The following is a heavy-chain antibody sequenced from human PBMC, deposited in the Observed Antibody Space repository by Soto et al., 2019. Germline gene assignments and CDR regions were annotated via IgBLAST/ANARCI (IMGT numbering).Heavy chain of an antibody. V-gene: IGHV3-66*01. CDR2: IYSGGST. CDR3: ARDLSRPVFSFDY. CDR1: GFTVSSNY. Sequence: EVQLVESGGGLVQPGGSLRLSCAASGFTVSSNYMSWVRQAPGKGLEWVSVIYSGGSTYYADSVKGRFTISRDNSKNTLYLQMNSLRAEDTAVYYCARDLSRPVFSFDYWGQGTLVTVSS. J-gene: IGHJ4*02. D-gene: IGHD2-8*01.